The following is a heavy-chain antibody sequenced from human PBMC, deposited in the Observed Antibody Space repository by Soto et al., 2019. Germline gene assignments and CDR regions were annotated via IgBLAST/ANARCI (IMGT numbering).Heavy chain of an antibody. D-gene: IGHD3-16*02. CDR2: IWHSGHT. CDR1: GGSTTNYY. CDR3: ARARGDYTWGNYPLDY. Sequence: QVQLQESGPGLVKPSGTLSLTCTVSGGSTTNYYWNWIRQLPGQGLEWIGHIWHSGHTEYNPSLESRVTISVDTSNNQFSLKVTSLTAADTAVYYCARARGDYTWGNYPLDYWGQGILVTVSS. V-gene: IGHV4-59*01. J-gene: IGHJ4*02.